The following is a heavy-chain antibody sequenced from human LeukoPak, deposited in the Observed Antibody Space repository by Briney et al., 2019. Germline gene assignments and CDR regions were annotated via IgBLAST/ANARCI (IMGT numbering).Heavy chain of an antibody. V-gene: IGHV4-4*07. CDR1: SGSISGYY. CDR2: IFSSGST. D-gene: IGHD4-11*01. CDR3: ARDDSPITTITTFAY. Sequence: SETLSLXCTVSSGSISGYYLSWIRQPAGKGLEWIGRIFSSGSTNYNPSLKRRLTMSVDTSRKQFSLKLRSVTAADTAVYYCARDDSPITTITTFAYWGQGTLVSVSS. J-gene: IGHJ4*02.